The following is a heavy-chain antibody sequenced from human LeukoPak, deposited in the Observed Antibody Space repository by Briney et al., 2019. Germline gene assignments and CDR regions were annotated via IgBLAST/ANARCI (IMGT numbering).Heavy chain of an antibody. J-gene: IGHJ5*02. D-gene: IGHD3-22*01. Sequence: SETLSLTCTVPGGSVSDYYWSWIRQSPGQGLQWIGYIFSHGGTDYNPSLKGRVTISVDTSKNQFSLQLTSVTAADTAVYYCACTHGRYDISGYHVNYFDPWGQGTLVTVSS. CDR1: GGSVSDYY. CDR3: ACTHGRYDISGYHVNYFDP. CDR2: IFSHGGT. V-gene: IGHV4-59*02.